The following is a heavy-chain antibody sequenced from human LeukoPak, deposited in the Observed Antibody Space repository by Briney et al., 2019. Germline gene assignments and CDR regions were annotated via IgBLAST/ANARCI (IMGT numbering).Heavy chain of an antibody. CDR3: ARAHYYDSSGYYHDAFDI. CDR1: GGTFSSYA. Sequence: SVKVSCKASGGTFSSYAISLVRQAPGQGLEWMGRIIPIFGTANYAQKFQGRVTITTDESTSTAYMELSSLRSEDTAVYYCARAHYYDSSGYYHDAFDIWGQATMLTVSS. CDR2: IIPIFGTA. D-gene: IGHD3-22*01. V-gene: IGHV1-69*05. J-gene: IGHJ3*02.